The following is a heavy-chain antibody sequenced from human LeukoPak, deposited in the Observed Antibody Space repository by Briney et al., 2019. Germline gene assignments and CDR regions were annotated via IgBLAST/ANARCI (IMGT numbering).Heavy chain of an antibody. V-gene: IGHV4-39*07. Sequence: PSETLSLTCTVSGVSISSRSYYWGWIRQPPGKGLEWIVSINYSGTTYYNPSLKTRVTISVDTSKNQFSLKLSSVTAADTAVYYCARLDIVVVPATAFDYWGQGTLVTVSS. D-gene: IGHD2-2*01. J-gene: IGHJ4*02. CDR3: ARLDIVVVPATAFDY. CDR2: INYSGTT. CDR1: GVSISSRSYY.